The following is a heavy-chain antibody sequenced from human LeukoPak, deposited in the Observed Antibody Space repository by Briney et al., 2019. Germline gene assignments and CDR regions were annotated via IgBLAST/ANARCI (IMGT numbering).Heavy chain of an antibody. V-gene: IGHV4-39*07. CDR1: GDSISSSTYY. CDR3: ASKTGDY. J-gene: IGHJ4*02. CDR2: IYYNGRT. Sequence: SETLSLTCTVSGDSISSSTYYWGWIRQPPGKGLEWIGSIYYNGRTNYNPSLKSRVTISVDTSKNQFSLKLRSVTAADTAVYYCASKTGDYWGQGTLVTVSS.